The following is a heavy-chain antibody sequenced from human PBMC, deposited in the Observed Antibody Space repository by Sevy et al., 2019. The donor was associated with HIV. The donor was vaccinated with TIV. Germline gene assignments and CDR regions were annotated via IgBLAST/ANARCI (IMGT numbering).Heavy chain of an antibody. CDR1: GGSISSYY. CDR3: ARVGCSSTSCNYYYYYYGMDV. J-gene: IGHJ6*02. D-gene: IGHD2-2*01. V-gene: IGHV4-59*01. Sequence: SETLSLTCTVSGGSISSYYWSWIRQPPGKGLEGIGYIYYSGSTNYNPSLKSRVTISVDTSKNQVSRKLSSVTAADTAVYYWARVGCSSTSCNYYYYYYGMDVWGQGTTVTVSS. CDR2: IYYSGST.